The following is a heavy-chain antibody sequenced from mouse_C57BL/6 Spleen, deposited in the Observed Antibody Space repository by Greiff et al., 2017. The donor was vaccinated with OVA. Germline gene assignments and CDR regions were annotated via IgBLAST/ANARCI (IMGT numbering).Heavy chain of an antibody. CDR3: ARHDYYDYDGFAY. D-gene: IGHD2-4*01. CDR2: ISGGGGNT. Sequence: EVQGVESGGGLVKPGGSLKLSCAASGFTFSSYTMSWVRQTPEKRLEWVATISGGGGNTYYPDSVKGRFTISRDNAKNTLYLQMSSLRSEDTALYYCARHDYYDYDGFAYWGQGTLVTVSA. CDR1: GFTFSSYT. V-gene: IGHV5-9*01. J-gene: IGHJ3*01.